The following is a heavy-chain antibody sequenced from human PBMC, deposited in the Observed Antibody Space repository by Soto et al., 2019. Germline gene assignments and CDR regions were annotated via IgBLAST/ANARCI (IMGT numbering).Heavy chain of an antibody. D-gene: IGHD3-10*01. J-gene: IGHJ5*02. CDR3: AKDQGALWFGELFFDP. CDR2: ISWNRGSI. CDR1: GFTFDDYA. V-gene: IGHV3-9*01. Sequence: EVQLVESGGGLVQPGRSLRLSCAASGFTFDDYAMHWVRQAPGKGLEWVSGISWNRGSIGYADSVKGRFTISRDNAKNSLYLQMNSLRAEDTALYYCAKDQGALWFGELFFDPWGQGTLVTVSS.